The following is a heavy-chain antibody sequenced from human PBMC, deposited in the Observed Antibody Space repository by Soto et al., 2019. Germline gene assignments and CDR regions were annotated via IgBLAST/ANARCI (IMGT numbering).Heavy chain of an antibody. CDR1: GGSISSGGYS. D-gene: IGHD4-17*01. CDR3: ASGLVTTLHY. V-gene: IGHV4-30-2*01. Sequence: QLQLQESGSGLVKPSQTLSLTCAVSGGSISSGGYSWSWIRQPPGKGLEWIGYIYHSGSTYYNPPLXSXAXIXXDRSKNQFSLKLSSVTAADTAVYYCASGLVTTLHYWGQGTLVTVSS. CDR2: IYHSGST. J-gene: IGHJ4*02.